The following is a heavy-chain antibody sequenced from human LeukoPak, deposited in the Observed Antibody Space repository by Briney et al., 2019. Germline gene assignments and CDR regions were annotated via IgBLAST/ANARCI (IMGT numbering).Heavy chain of an antibody. V-gene: IGHV3-30*04. CDR1: GFTFSRYS. CDR2: INDKGVDK. D-gene: IGHD2-21*02. CDR3: ARDNRDWAFDY. Sequence: GGSVRLSCAASGFTFSRYSINWVRQAPGKGLEWVAFINDKGVDKNYADSVKGRFTISRDNSKNTLVLQMNSLRSEDTAVYFCARDNRDWAFDYWGQGTLVTVSS. J-gene: IGHJ4*02.